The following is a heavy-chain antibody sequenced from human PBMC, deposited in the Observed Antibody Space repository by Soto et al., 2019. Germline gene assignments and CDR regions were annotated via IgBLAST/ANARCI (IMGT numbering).Heavy chain of an antibody. CDR2: ISGSGGST. CDR1: GFPFRSYA. J-gene: IGHJ4*02. Sequence: GGSLRLSCASSGFPFRSYAMSWVRQAPGKGLEWVSAISGSGGSTYYADSVKGRFTISRDNSKNTLYLQMNSLRAEDTAVYYCAKDRGLYFDYWGQGTLVTVSS. CDR3: AKDRGLYFDY. V-gene: IGHV3-23*01.